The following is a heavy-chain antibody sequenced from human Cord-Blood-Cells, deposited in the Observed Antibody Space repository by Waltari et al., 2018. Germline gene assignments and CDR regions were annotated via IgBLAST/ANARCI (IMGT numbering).Heavy chain of an antibody. V-gene: IGHV3-53*01. J-gene: IGHJ4*02. CDR1: GFTVGSNS. D-gene: IGHD3-16*01. Sequence: EVQLVESGGGLIQPGGSLRLSCAASGFTVGSNSMSSVRQAPGTGLEWVSVIYSGGSTYYADSVKGRFTISRDNSKNTLYLQMNSLRAEDTAVYYCARGPFFRVGALDYWGQGTLVTVSS. CDR2: IYSGGST. CDR3: ARGPFFRVGALDY.